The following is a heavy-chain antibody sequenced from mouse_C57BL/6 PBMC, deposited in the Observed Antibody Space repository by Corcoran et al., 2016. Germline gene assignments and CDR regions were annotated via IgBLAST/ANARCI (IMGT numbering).Heavy chain of an antibody. J-gene: IGHJ4*01. CDR2: ISYDGSN. Sequence: DVQLQESGPGLVKPSQSLSLTCSVTGYSITSGYYWNWIRQFPGNKLEWMGYISYDGSNNYNPSLKNRISITRDTSKNQFFLKLNSVTTEDTATYYCAREGRGAMDYWGHGTSVTVSS. D-gene: IGHD3-1*01. CDR1: GYSITSGYY. CDR3: AREGRGAMDY. V-gene: IGHV3-6*01.